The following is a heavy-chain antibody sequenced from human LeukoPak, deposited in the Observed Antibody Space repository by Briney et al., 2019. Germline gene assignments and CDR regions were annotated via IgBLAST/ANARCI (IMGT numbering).Heavy chain of an antibody. D-gene: IGHD6-19*01. Sequence: SETLSLTCAVYGGSFSGYYWSWIRQPPGKGLEWIGEINHSGSTNYNPSLKSRVTISVDTSKNQFSLKLSSVTAADTAVYYCARGIYSSGWVYYYYYMDVWGKGTTVTISS. J-gene: IGHJ6*03. V-gene: IGHV4-34*01. CDR3: ARGIYSSGWVYYYYYMDV. CDR2: INHSGST. CDR1: GGSFSGYY.